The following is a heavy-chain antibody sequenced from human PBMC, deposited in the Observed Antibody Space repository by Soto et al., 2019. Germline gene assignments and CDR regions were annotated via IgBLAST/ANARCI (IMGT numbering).Heavy chain of an antibody. V-gene: IGHV3-66*01. D-gene: IGHD3-22*01. CDR3: ARNGDSSDYRGWFDP. CDR2: IYSGGTT. J-gene: IGHJ5*02. Sequence: EVQLVESGGGLVQPGGSLRLSCAASGFTVSSNYMSWVRQAPGKGLEWVSVIYSGGTTYYADSVKGRFTISRYNSKNTLYLQMNSLRAEDTAVYYCARNGDSSDYRGWFDPWGQGTLVTVSS. CDR1: GFTVSSNY.